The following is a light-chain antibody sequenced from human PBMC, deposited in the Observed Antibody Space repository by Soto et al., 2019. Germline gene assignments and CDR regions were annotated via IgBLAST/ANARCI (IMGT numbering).Light chain of an antibody. Sequence: DIQMTQSPSSLSASVGDRVSITCRASQGNSNYLAWYQQKPGKGPKLLIDAASTLQSGVPSRFSGSRSGTDFTLTSSSLQPEYFATYYRQKYNCSQFTFGHGTKVDIK. CDR2: AAS. J-gene: IGKJ3*01. V-gene: IGKV1-27*01. CDR3: QKYNCSQFT. CDR1: QGNSNY.